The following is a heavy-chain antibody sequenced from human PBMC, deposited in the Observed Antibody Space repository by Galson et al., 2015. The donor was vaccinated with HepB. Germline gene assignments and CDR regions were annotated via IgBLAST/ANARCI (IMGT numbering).Heavy chain of an antibody. CDR2: ISYDGSNR. J-gene: IGHJ4*02. CDR1: GFIFSNYG. CDR3: AREAMSYFDY. V-gene: IGHV3-30*03. Sequence: SLRLSCAASGFIFSNYGMHWVRQAPGKGLEWAALISYDGSNRNYADSVKGRFTISRDNSKNTLYLQMNSLRNEDTAVYYCAREAMSYFDYWRQGAMVTVAS.